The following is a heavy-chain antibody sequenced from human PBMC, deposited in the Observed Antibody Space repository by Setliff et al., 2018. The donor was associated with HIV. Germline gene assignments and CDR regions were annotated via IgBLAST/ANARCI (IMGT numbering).Heavy chain of an antibody. CDR1: GGSISSSSYY. CDR3: ARESTTLNPPIPFDC. CDR2: IYYSGST. D-gene: IGHD1-1*01. J-gene: IGHJ4*02. Sequence: SETLSLTCTVSGGSISSSSYYWGWIRQPPGKGLEWIGSIYYSGSTYYNPSLKSRVTISVDTSKNQFSLKLSSVTAADTAVYYCARESTTLNPPIPFDCWGQGALVTVSS. V-gene: IGHV4-39*02.